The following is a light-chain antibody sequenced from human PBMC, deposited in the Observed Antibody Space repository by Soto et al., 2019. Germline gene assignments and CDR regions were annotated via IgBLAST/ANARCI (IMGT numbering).Light chain of an antibody. Sequence: EIVLTQSPATLSLSPGERATLSCRARQSVSSDLAWYQQKPGQAPRLLIYDASNRATGIPARFSGSGSGTDFTLTISSLEPEDFAVYYCQQRSNWPTFGPGTKVDIK. CDR3: QQRSNWPT. CDR1: QSVSSD. V-gene: IGKV3-11*01. J-gene: IGKJ3*01. CDR2: DAS.